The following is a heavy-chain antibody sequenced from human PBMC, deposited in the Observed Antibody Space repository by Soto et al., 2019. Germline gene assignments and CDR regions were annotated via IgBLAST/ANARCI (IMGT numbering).Heavy chain of an antibody. CDR3: ARGRYCLTGRCFPNWFDS. D-gene: IGHD2-15*01. J-gene: IGHJ5*01. CDR1: GGSISSSY. Sequence: SETLSLTCTVSGGSISSSYWSWIRQPPGKGLEWLAYIYDDGSANYNPSLKSRATISLDMSKNQFSLKLTSVTAADTAVYFCARGRYCLTGRCFPNWFDSWGQGTLVTVSS. CDR2: IYDDGSA. V-gene: IGHV4-59*08.